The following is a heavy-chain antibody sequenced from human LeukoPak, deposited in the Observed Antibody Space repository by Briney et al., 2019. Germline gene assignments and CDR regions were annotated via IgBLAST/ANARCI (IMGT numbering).Heavy chain of an antibody. Sequence: SETLSLTCTVSGASISSYYWTWLREPPGKGLEWIGYIYYSGGTNYNPSLKRRVIISIDTSKNQFSLKLTSVTAADTAVYYCARGRSRDAYNYYFDYWGQGTLVTVPS. CDR2: IYYSGGT. CDR1: GASISSYY. CDR3: ARGRSRDAYNYYFDY. D-gene: IGHD5-24*01. V-gene: IGHV4-59*01. J-gene: IGHJ4*02.